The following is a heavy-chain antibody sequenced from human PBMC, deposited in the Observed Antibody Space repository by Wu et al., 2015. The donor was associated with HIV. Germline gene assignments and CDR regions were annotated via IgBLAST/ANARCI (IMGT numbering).Heavy chain of an antibody. J-gene: IGHJ2*01. D-gene: IGHD4-23*01. CDR1: GYIFNSYD. Sequence: QVQLVQSGAEVKKPGASVRVSCKASGYIFNSYDINWVRQTPGQGLEWMGWMNPNSGSTGYAQKFQGRVTITTDESTSTAYMELSSLRSEDTAVYYCARGGGKPIYWYFDLWGRGTLVTVSS. V-gene: IGHV1-8*01. CDR2: MNPNSGST. CDR3: ARGGGKPIYWYFDL.